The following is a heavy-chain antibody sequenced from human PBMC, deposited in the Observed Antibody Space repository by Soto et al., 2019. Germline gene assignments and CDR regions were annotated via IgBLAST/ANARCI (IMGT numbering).Heavy chain of an antibody. V-gene: IGHV1-18*01. J-gene: IGHJ6*02. Sequence: ASVKVSCKASGYTFVSYGITWVRQAPGEGLEWMGWISTYNDNTNYAQNFQGRVTMTTDTSTNSDYMELRGLRSDDTAVYYCARSLRYFDLSSSGQGAYYAMDVWGQMTTVTFSS. D-gene: IGHD3-9*01. CDR1: GYTFVSYG. CDR3: ARSLRYFDLSSSGQGAYYAMDV. CDR2: ISTYNDNT.